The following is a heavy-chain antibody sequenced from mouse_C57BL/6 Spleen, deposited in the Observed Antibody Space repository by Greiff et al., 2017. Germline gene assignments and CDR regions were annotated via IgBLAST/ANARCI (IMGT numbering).Heavy chain of an antibody. CDR2: INPDTGTI. CDR1: GFSFTGYY. Sequence: EVQLQQSGRGLVQPGGSLKISCAASGFSFTGYYMRWVRRAPEKSLEWIGEINPDTGTISYAPSLKDKFIISRDKAKNTAYLQMRRVRSEDTAVYYCAKMDKACAWFAYWGQGTMVTVSA. J-gene: IGHJ3*01. D-gene: IGHD2-3*01. V-gene: IGHV4-1*01. CDR3: AKMDKACAWFAY.